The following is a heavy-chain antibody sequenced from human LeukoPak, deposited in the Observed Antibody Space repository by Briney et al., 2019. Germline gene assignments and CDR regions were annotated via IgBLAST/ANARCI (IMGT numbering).Heavy chain of an antibody. D-gene: IGHD1-7*01. CDR3: ARDRRTGATFSFDY. J-gene: IGHJ4*02. Sequence: SETLSLTCTVSGGSISSGSYYWSWIRQPAGKGLEWIGRIYTSGSTNYNPSLKSRVTISVDTSKNQFSLKLSSVTAADTAVYYCARDRRTGATFSFDYCGQGTLVTVSS. V-gene: IGHV4-61*02. CDR1: GGSISSGSYY. CDR2: IYTSGST.